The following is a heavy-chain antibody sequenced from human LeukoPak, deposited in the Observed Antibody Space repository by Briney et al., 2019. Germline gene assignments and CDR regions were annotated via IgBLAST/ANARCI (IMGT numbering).Heavy chain of an antibody. J-gene: IGHJ3*02. D-gene: IGHD3-22*01. V-gene: IGHV4-4*07. CDR1: GSSISSYY. Sequence: PSETLSLTCTVSGSSISSYYWSWIRQPARKGLECIVRIYTRGSTNYNPSLKSRVTMSVDTSKNQFSLKLSSVTAADTAVYYCARDRYYDSSGPDAFDIWGQGTMVTVSS. CDR3: ARDRYYDSSGPDAFDI. CDR2: IYTRGST.